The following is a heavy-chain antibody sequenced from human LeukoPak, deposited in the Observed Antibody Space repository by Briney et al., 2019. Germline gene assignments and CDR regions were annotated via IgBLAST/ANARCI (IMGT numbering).Heavy chain of an antibody. J-gene: IGHJ4*02. D-gene: IGHD6-19*01. CDR2: IHTSGST. CDR1: GGSISNYQ. Sequence: SETLSLTCTVSGGSISNYQWTRIRQPAGKGLEWIGQIHTSGSTNYNPPLKSRVTMSIDTAENQVSLTMRSVTAADTALYYCARRDYSTGWSFHKWGQGTLVTVSS. CDR3: ARRDYSTGWSFHK. V-gene: IGHV4-4*07.